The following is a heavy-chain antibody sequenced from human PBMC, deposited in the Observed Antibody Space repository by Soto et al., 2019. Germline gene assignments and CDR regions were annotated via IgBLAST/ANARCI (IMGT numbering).Heavy chain of an antibody. D-gene: IGHD2-15*01. Sequence: SETLSLTCTVSGGSISSNTYFWGWIRQPPGKGLEWIGTIYYTGTTYYNPSLKSRVTMSVDTSKNQFSLKLSSVTAADTAIYYCATYCSGGTCYSDDAFYIWGQGTMVTVS. V-gene: IGHV4-39*01. CDR2: IYYTGTT. CDR1: GGSISSNTYF. CDR3: ATYCSGGTCYSDDAFYI. J-gene: IGHJ3*02.